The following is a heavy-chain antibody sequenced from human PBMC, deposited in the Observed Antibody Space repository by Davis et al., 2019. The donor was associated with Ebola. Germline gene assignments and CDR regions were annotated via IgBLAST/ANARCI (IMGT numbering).Heavy chain of an antibody. J-gene: IGHJ6*04. CDR3: ARDLVVVVAANQGWYYGMDV. CDR1: GFTFSSYA. D-gene: IGHD2-15*01. V-gene: IGHV3-48*04. Sequence: GESLKISCAASGFTFSSYAMTWVRQAPGKGLEWVSYISSSGSTIYYADSVKGRFTISRDNAKNSLYLQMNSLRAEDTAVYYCARDLVVVVAANQGWYYGMDVWGKGTTVTVSS. CDR2: ISSSGSTI.